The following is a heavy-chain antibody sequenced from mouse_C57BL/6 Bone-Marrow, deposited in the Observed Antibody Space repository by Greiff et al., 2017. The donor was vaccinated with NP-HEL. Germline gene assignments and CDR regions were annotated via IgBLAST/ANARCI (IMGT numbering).Heavy chain of an antibody. CDR2: ISNLAYSI. CDR1: GFTFSDYG. Sequence: EVKVVESGGGLVQPGGSLKLSCAASGFTFSDYGMAWVRQAPRKGPEWVAFISNLAYSIYYADTVTGRFTISRENAKNTLYLEMSSLRSEDTAMYCCARYYYGSSYWYFDVWGTGTTVTVSS. V-gene: IGHV5-15*01. J-gene: IGHJ1*03. CDR3: ARYYYGSSYWYFDV. D-gene: IGHD1-1*01.